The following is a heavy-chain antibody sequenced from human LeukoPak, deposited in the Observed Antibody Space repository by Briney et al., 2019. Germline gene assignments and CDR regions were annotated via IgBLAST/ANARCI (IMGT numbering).Heavy chain of an antibody. Sequence: SETLSLTCTVSGGSISSGDYYWSWIRQPPGKGLEWIGYIYYSGSTYYNPSLKSRVTISVDTSKNQFSLKLSSVTAADTAVYYCARDHGVRSYYDSSGLDYWGQGTLVTVSS. J-gene: IGHJ4*02. CDR2: IYYSGST. CDR1: GGSISSGDYY. CDR3: ARDHGVRSYYDSSGLDY. D-gene: IGHD3-22*01. V-gene: IGHV4-30-4*01.